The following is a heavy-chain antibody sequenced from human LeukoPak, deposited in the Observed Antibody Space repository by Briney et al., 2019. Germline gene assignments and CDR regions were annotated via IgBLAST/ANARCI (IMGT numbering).Heavy chain of an antibody. CDR2: IADDGRAK. CDR3: AKEATWGEWYFDY. D-gene: IGHD3-10*01. J-gene: IGHJ4*02. V-gene: IGHV3-30*18. Sequence: PGRSLRLSCVVSGFTFRNYGMHWVRQAPGKGLEWVAVIADDGRAKFYADSVKGRFTISRDNSENTLYLQMNSLRAEDTAVYYCAKEATWGEWYFDYWGQGTLVTVSS. CDR1: GFTFRNYG.